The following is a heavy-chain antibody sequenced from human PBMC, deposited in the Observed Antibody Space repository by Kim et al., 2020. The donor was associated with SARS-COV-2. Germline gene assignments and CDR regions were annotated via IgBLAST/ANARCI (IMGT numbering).Heavy chain of an antibody. CDR3: ARALTIFGVVISAFDY. CDR2: IYYSGST. D-gene: IGHD3-3*01. V-gene: IGHV4-31*03. CDR1: GGSISSGGYY. Sequence: SETLSLTCTVSGGSISSGGYYWSWIRQHPGKGLECFGYIYYSGSTYYNPFLKSRVTISVDTSKNQFSLKLSSVTAADTAVYYCARALTIFGVVISAFDYWGQGTLVTVSS. J-gene: IGHJ4*02.